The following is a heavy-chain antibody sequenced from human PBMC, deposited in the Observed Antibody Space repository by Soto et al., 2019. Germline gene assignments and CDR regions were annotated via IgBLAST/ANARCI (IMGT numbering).Heavy chain of an antibody. Sequence: ASVKVSCKASGYSFTNYYINWMRQAPGQGLEWMGIINPSGGSTTYAQKFQGRVTMTRDTSTRTFYMELSSLRSEDTAIYYCARDQRGAYDFWGQGSLVTVSS. D-gene: IGHD3-3*01. CDR1: GYSFTNYY. CDR2: INPSGGST. V-gene: IGHV1-46*01. J-gene: IGHJ4*02. CDR3: ARDQRGAYDF.